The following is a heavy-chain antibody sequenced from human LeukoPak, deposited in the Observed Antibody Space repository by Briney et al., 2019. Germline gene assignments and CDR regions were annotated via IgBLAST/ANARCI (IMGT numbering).Heavy chain of an antibody. CDR1: GGTFSSYA. CDR2: IIPIFGTA. V-gene: IGHV1-69*13. Sequence: ASVKVSCKASGGTFSSYAISWVRQAPGQGLEWMGGIIPIFGTANYAQKFQGRVTITADESTSTAYMELSSLRSEDTAVYYCARERIEDFWSGYYNGGYFDYWGQGTLSPSPQ. D-gene: IGHD3-3*01. J-gene: IGHJ4*02. CDR3: ARERIEDFWSGYYNGGYFDY.